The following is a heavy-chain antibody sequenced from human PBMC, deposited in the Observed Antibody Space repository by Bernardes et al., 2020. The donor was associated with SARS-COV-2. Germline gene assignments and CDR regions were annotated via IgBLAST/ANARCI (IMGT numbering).Heavy chain of an antibody. CDR3: ATTHAVRGVIIPPYY. CDR1: GYTLTELS. D-gene: IGHD3-10*01. Sequence: ASVKVSWKVSGYTLTELSMHWVRQAPGKGLEWMGGFDPEDGETIYAQKFQGRVTMTEDTSTDTAYMELSSLRSEDTAVYYCATTHAVRGVIIPPYYWGQGTLVTVSS. V-gene: IGHV1-24*01. CDR2: FDPEDGET. J-gene: IGHJ4*02.